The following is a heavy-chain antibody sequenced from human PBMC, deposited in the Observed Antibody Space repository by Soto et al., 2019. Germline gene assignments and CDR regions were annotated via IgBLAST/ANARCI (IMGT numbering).Heavy chain of an antibody. D-gene: IGHD2-2*01. V-gene: IGHV1-3*01. CDR3: ARDYCTTTRCYAGFDC. Sequence: ASVKVSCKVSGNTLTELSMHWVRQAPGKRLEWMGGINADKGNTKYSQKFQGRVSMTRDTSASTAYMELSSLRAEDTAIYYCARDYCTTTRCYAGFDCWGQGTLVTVSP. CDR2: INADKGNT. J-gene: IGHJ4*02. CDR1: GNTLTELS.